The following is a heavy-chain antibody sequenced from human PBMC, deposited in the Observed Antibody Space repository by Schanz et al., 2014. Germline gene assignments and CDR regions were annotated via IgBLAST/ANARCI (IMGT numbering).Heavy chain of an antibody. J-gene: IGHJ5*02. V-gene: IGHV4-4*02. D-gene: IGHD6-25*01. CDR1: GGSISSSNW. CDR2: IYHSGST. Sequence: QVQLQESGPGLVKPSGTLSLTCAVSGGSISSSNWWSWVRQPPGKGLEWIGEIYHSGSTNYKPSLKSPAPIPEDKSKTQFSLKLRSVTAADTAVYYCARVRPGFAIDPWGQGTLVTVSS. CDR3: ARVRPGFAIDP.